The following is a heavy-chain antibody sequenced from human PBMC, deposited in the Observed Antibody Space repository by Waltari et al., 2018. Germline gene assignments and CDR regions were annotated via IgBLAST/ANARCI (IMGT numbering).Heavy chain of an antibody. CDR3: ARGSRLASGTFFPTATDN. V-gene: IGHV1-8*01. D-gene: IGHD3-10*01. CDR2: RNPNSGNT. J-gene: IGHJ4*02. CDR1: GYAFSTYD. Sequence: QVQLVQSGAEVKEPVASVKVSCKASGYAFSTYDINWVRQAAGQGLEWMGWRNPNSGNTGYAPKFQGRVTMTRDTSISTADMELSSLRSDDTAVYYCARGSRLASGTFFPTATDNWAQGTPVTVSS.